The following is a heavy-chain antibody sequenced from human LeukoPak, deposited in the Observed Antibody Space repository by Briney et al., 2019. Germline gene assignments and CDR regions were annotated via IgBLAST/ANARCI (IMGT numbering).Heavy chain of an antibody. CDR1: GGSISSYY. D-gene: IGHD3/OR15-3a*01. CDR2: IYYSGST. CDR3: ARECVGPYYFDY. Sequence: SETLSLTCTVSGGSISSYYWSWIRQPPGKGLEWIGYIYYSGSTNYNPSLKSRVTISVDTSKNQFSLKLSSVTAADTAVYYCARECVGPYYFDYWGQGTLVTVSS. V-gene: IGHV4-59*01. J-gene: IGHJ4*02.